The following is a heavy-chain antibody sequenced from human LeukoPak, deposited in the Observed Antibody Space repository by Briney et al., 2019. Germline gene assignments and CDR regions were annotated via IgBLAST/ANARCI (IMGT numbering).Heavy chain of an antibody. CDR3: ARESGGKPRQFDY. D-gene: IGHD3-10*01. V-gene: IGHV4-38-2*02. CDR1: GYSISSGYY. J-gene: IGHJ4*02. Sequence: SETLSLTCAVSGYSISSGYYWGWIRQPAGKGLEWIGRIYSSGSSNYNPPLKSRVTMSVDMSKNQFSLKLSSVTAADTAVYYCARESGGKPRQFDYWGQGTLVTVSS. CDR2: IYSSGSS.